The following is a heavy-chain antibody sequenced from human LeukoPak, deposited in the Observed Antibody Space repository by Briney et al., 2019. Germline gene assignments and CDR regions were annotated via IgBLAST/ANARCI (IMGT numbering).Heavy chain of an antibody. J-gene: IGHJ4*02. CDR3: VFGRGGIFASEPYYFDY. CDR1: VYTLTELS. Sequence: ASVNVLRKFSVYTLTELSMHCVRQACGKGLVWMGGFDSEDGETIYAQNFQGRVPMTEDASTDTAYMELSSLRSEDTSVYYCVFGRGGIFASEPYYFDYWGQGTLVTVSS. CDR2: FDSEDGET. V-gene: IGHV1-24*01. D-gene: IGHD3-3*02.